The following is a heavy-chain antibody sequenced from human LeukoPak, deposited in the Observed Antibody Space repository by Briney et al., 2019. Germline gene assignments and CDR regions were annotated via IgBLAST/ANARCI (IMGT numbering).Heavy chain of an antibody. CDR1: GFTFSSYS. J-gene: IGHJ6*03. V-gene: IGHV3-21*04. Sequence: PGGSLRLSCAASGFTFSSYSMNWVRQAPGKGLEWVSFISTSSIYIYNTDSVKGRFTISRDNAKKSLYLQMNSLRAEDTAVYYCAKGNYYYYYMDVWGKGTTVTISS. CDR2: ISTSSIYI. CDR3: AKGNYYYYYMDV.